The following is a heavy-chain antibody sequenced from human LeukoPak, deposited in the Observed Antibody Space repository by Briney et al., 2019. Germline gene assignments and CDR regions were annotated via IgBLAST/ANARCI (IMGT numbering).Heavy chain of an antibody. V-gene: IGHV4-59*08. CDR1: GGSISSYY. CDR3: ARLPIFGVVIDSWFDP. CDR2: IYYSGST. Sequence: PSETLSLTCTDSGGSISSYYWSWIRQPPGKGLEWIGYIYYSGSTNYNPSLKSRVTISVDTSKNQFSLKLSSVTAADTAVYYCARLPIFGVVIDSWFDPWGQGTLVTVSS. J-gene: IGHJ5*02. D-gene: IGHD3-3*02.